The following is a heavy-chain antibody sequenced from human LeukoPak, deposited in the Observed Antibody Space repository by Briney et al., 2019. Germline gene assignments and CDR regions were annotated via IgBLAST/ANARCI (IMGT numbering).Heavy chain of an antibody. J-gene: IGHJ4*02. Sequence: GGSLRLSCAASGFTFSSYAMSWLRQAPGKGLEWVSAISGSGGSTYYSDSVKGRFTISRDNSKNTLYLQMNSLRAEDTAVYYCANPARTTVTTQPIDYWGQGTLATVSS. CDR3: ANPARTTVTTQPIDY. V-gene: IGHV3-23*01. CDR2: ISGSGGST. CDR1: GFTFSSYA. D-gene: IGHD4-17*01.